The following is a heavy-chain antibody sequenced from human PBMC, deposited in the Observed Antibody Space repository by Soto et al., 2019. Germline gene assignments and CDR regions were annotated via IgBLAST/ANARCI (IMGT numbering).Heavy chain of an antibody. Sequence: QVQLVESGGGVVQPGRSLRLSCAASGFTFSSYAMHGVRQAPGKGLEWVAVISYDGSNKYYADSVKGRFTISRDKSKNTLYLQMNSLRAEDTAVYYCARDYSFYGITGTGGGMDVWGQGTTVTVSS. D-gene: IGHD1-20*01. CDR3: ARDYSFYGITGTGGGMDV. CDR2: ISYDGSNK. V-gene: IGHV3-30-3*01. J-gene: IGHJ6*02. CDR1: GFTFSSYA.